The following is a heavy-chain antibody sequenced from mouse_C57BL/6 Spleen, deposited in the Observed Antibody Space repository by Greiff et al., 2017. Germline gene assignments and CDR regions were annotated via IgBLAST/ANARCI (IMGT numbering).Heavy chain of an antibody. D-gene: IGHD1-1*01. CDR3: ARGSYGSAMDY. V-gene: IGHV3-1*01. J-gene: IGHJ4*01. Sequence: EVQGVESGPGMVKPSQSLSLTCTVTGYSITSGYDWHWIRHFPGNKLEWMGYISYSGSTNYNPSLKSRISITHDTSKNHFFLKLNSVTTEDTATYYCARGSYGSAMDYWGQGTSVTVSS. CDR1: GYSITSGYD. CDR2: ISYSGST.